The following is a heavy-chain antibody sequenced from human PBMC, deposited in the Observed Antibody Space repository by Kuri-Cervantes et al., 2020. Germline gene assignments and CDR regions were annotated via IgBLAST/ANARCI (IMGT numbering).Heavy chain of an antibody. CDR3: AGGARRQATKFDY. CDR2: IYHSGST. J-gene: IGHJ4*02. CDR1: GDSISSNKW. D-gene: IGHD5-24*01. V-gene: IGHV4-4*02. Sequence: GSLRLSCVVSGDSISSNKWWSWVRQPPGKGLEWIGEIYHSGSTNYNPSLKSRVTISVDTSKNQFSLKLSSVTAADTAVYYCAGGARRQATKFDYWGQGTLVTVSS.